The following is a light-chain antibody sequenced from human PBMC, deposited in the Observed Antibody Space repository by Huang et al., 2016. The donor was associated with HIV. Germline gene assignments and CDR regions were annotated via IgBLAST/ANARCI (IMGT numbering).Light chain of an antibody. CDR1: QSVSSSY. CDR3: QQFVTSSLT. V-gene: IGKV3-20*01. J-gene: IGKJ4*01. Sequence: EIVLTQSPGTLSLSPGERATLSCRASQSVSSSYLAWYQQKPGQGPRLLIYGASSRATGIPDRFSGSGSGTDFTLTITRLEPEDFAVYYCQQFVTSSLTFGGGTKVEVK. CDR2: GAS.